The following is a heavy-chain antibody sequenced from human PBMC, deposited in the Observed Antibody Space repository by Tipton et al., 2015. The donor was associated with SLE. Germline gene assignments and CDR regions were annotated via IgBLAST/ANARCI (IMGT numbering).Heavy chain of an antibody. CDR1: GFTFSSYG. Sequence: SLRLSCAASGFTFSSYGMHWVRQAPGKGLEWVALIWYDGSYKYYADSVKGRFTISRDNSKNTLFLQMNNLRAEDTAVYFCAKSLYGSGGHFDYWGQGALVTVSS. CDR3: AKSLYGSGGHFDY. V-gene: IGHV3-33*08. CDR2: IWYDGSYK. D-gene: IGHD3-10*01. J-gene: IGHJ4*02.